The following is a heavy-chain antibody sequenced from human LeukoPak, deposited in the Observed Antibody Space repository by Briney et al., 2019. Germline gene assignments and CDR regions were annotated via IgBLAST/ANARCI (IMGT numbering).Heavy chain of an antibody. J-gene: IGHJ4*02. CDR3: AKDGSSWYVDYFDD. V-gene: IGHV3-23*01. D-gene: IGHD6-13*01. CDR1: GFTFSSYA. Sequence: GGSLRLSCAASGFTFSSYAMSWVRQAPGKVLEWVSAISGSGGSTYYADSVKGRFTISRDNSKNTLYMQMNSLRAEDTAVYYCAKDGSSWYVDYFDDWGQGTLVTVST. CDR2: ISGSGGST.